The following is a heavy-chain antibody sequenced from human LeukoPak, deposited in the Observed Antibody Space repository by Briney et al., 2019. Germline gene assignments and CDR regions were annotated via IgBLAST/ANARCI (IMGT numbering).Heavy chain of an antibody. CDR3: ARESYSYPYYYYYYMDV. J-gene: IGHJ6*03. V-gene: IGHV3-21*01. D-gene: IGHD5-18*01. Sequence: GGSLRLSCAASGFTFSTSTMNWVRQAPGKGLEWVSSISSSSSYIYYADSVKGRFTISRDNAKNSLYLQMNSLRAEDTAVYYCARESYSYPYYYYYYMDVWGKGTTVTVSS. CDR1: GFTFSTST. CDR2: ISSSSSYI.